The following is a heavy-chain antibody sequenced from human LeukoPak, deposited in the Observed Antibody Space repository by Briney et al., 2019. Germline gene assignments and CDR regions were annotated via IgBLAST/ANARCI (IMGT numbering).Heavy chain of an antibody. V-gene: IGHV3-7*01. CDR2: IKQDGSEK. CDR1: GFTFNSYW. J-gene: IGHJ4*02. CDR3: ARLLGANTVTTGVDY. D-gene: IGHD4-17*01. Sequence: PGGSLRLSCAASGFTFNSYWMSWVRQAPGKGLEWVANIKQDGSEKHYVDSVKGRFTISRDNAKNSLYLQMNSLRAEDTAVYYCARLLGANTVTTGVDYWGQGTLVTVSS.